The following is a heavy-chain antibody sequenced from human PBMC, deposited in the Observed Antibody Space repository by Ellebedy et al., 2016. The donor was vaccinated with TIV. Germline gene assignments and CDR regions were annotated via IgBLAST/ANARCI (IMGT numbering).Heavy chain of an antibody. CDR3: ARDGVPYQLLYWYFDL. D-gene: IGHD2-2*01. J-gene: IGHJ2*01. V-gene: IGHV1-2*02. CDR1: GYTFTGYY. Sequence: ASVKVSCXASGYTFTGYYMHWVRQAPGQGLEWMGWINPNSGGTNYAQKFQGRVTMTRDTSISTAYMELSRLRSDDTAVYYCARDGVPYQLLYWYFDLWGRGTLVTVSS. CDR2: INPNSGGT.